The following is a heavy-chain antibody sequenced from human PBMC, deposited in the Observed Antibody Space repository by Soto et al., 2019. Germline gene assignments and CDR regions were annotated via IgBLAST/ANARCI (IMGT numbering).Heavy chain of an antibody. CDR2: IFYSGST. D-gene: IGHD2-8*01. V-gene: IGHV4-39*01. J-gene: IGHJ4*02. Sequence: QVQLQESGPGLLKPSETLSLTCTVSGGSIRSSGYYWGWIRQPPGKGLEWIGSIFYSGSTDYNPPLKSRVTISVDKSNNQFSLRLRSVTAADRAGYYCARHATYCINIGCYVFDSWGQGTLVTVSS. CDR3: ARHATYCINIGCYVFDS. CDR1: GGSIRSSGYY.